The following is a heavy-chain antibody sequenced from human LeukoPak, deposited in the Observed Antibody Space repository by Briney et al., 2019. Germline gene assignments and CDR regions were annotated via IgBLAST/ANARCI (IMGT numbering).Heavy chain of an antibody. Sequence: SETLSLTCTVAGGSISSSFYYWSWIRQPPGKGLEWIGEINHSGSTNYNPSLKSRVTISADTSKNQFSLKLSSVTAADTAVYYCARGRPLRYFDWSPLLDYWGQGTLVTVSS. CDR3: ARGRPLRYFDWSPLLDY. CDR2: INHSGST. CDR1: GGSISSSFYY. V-gene: IGHV4-39*07. J-gene: IGHJ4*02. D-gene: IGHD3-9*01.